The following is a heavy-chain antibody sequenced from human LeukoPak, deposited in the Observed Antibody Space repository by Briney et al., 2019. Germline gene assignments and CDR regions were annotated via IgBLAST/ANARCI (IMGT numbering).Heavy chain of an antibody. Sequence: GGSLRLSCAGSGFIFNNYAMHWVRQPPGKGLEWVSGISWNSGSIDYADSVKGRFTISRDNAKNSLYLQMNSLRAEDTALYYCAKDYCSSSSCYYNYWGQGTLVTVSS. V-gene: IGHV3-9*01. J-gene: IGHJ4*02. CDR3: AKDYCSSSSCYYNY. CDR2: ISWNSGSI. D-gene: IGHD2-2*01. CDR1: GFIFNNYA.